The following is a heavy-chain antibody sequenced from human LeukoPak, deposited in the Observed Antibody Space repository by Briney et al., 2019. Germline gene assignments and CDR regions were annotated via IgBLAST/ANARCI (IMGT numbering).Heavy chain of an antibody. CDR1: GFTFSSYA. Sequence: PGGSLRLSCAASGFTFSSYAMHWVRQAPGKGLEWVAVISYDGSNKYYADSVKGRFTISRDNSKNTLYLQMNSLRAEDTAVYYCAKVGVFWSGPNWFDPWGQGTLVTVSS. D-gene: IGHD3-3*01. CDR3: AKVGVFWSGPNWFDP. CDR2: ISYDGSNK. V-gene: IGHV3-30-3*01. J-gene: IGHJ5*02.